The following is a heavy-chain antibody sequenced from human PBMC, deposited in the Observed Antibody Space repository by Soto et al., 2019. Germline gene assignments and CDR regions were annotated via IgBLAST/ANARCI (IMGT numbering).Heavy chain of an antibody. V-gene: IGHV2-5*01. CDR2: IYWNGDK. J-gene: IGHJ5*02. Sequence: QITLKESGPTLVKPTQTLTLTCTLSGFSLTTTGVGVSWIRQPPGKALEWLALIYWNGDKRYSPSLKNRVTITKDTSKNQVVLTTTNMDSVATPTYYWAHVDLCLRETCYVSGGKNWFAPWRQGTLVNVSP. CDR1: GFSLTTTGVG. CDR3: AHVDLCLRETCYVSGGKNWFAP. D-gene: IGHD3-16*01.